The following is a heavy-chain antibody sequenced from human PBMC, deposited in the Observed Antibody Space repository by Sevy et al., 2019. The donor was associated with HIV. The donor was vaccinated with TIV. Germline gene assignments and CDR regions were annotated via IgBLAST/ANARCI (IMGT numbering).Heavy chain of an antibody. D-gene: IGHD3-22*01. CDR2: INPNSGGT. CDR3: TRAYYYDSSAYYFDH. CDR1: GYTFTAYY. Sequence: ASVKVSCKASGYTFTAYYVHWVRQAPGQGLEWMGRINPNSGGTNYAQKFQGRVTMTRDTSISTAYMELSGLRYDDTAVYHCTRAYYYDSSAYYFDHWVQGTLVTVSS. J-gene: IGHJ4*02. V-gene: IGHV1-2*06.